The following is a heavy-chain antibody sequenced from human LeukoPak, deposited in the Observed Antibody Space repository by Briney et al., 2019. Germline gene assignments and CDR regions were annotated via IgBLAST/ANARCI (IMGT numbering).Heavy chain of an antibody. V-gene: IGHV4-61*02. CDR2: IYTSGST. CDR3: ARSGLIDY. J-gene: IGHJ4*02. CDR1: GGSISSGNYY. Sequence: SETLSLTCTVSGGSISSGNYYWSWIRQPAWKGLEWIGRIYTSGSTNYTPSLKSRVTISVDTSKNQFSLNLSSVTAADTAVYYCARSGLIDYWGQGTLVTVSS.